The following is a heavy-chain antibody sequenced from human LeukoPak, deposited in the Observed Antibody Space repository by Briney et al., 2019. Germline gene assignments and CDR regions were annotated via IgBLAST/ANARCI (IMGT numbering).Heavy chain of an antibody. CDR1: DTPFPSTT. Sequence: APGKAPAKNFDTPFPSTTKNWVDKAPGKGFEGMEIINPSGGSTNYAQKFQGRVTMTRDTSTSTVYMELSSLRSEDTAVYYCARPTGYSYRDAFDIWGQGTMVTVSS. D-gene: IGHD5-18*01. J-gene: IGHJ3*02. V-gene: IGHV1-46*01. CDR3: ARPTGYSYRDAFDI. CDR2: INPSGGST.